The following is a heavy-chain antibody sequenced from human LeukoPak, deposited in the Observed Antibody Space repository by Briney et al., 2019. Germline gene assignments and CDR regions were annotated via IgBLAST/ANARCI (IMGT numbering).Heavy chain of an antibody. V-gene: IGHV4-31*03. Sequence: SQTLSLTCTVSGGSISSGGYYWSWIRQHPGKGLEWIGYIYYSGSTYYNPSLKSRVTISVDTSKNQFSLKLSSVTAADTAVYYCARDGRGYYDFGNDDAFDIWGQGTMVTVSS. CDR1: GGSISSGGYY. CDR3: ARDGRGYYDFGNDDAFDI. D-gene: IGHD3-3*01. J-gene: IGHJ3*02. CDR2: IYYSGST.